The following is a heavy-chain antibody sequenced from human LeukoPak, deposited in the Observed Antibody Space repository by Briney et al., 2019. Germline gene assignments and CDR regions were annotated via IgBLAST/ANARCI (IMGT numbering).Heavy chain of an antibody. CDR1: GYTFTGYY. CDR2: INPNSGGT. CDR3: ARGRNYYGSGSYYTPYPYYYYYMDV. J-gene: IGHJ6*03. D-gene: IGHD3-10*01. V-gene: IGHV1-2*02. Sequence: ASVKVSCKASGYTFTGYYMHWVRQAPGQGLEWMGWINPNSGGTNYAQKFQGRVTMTRDTSISTAYMELSSLRSEDTAVYYCARGRNYYGSGSYYTPYPYYYYYMDVWGKGTTVTISS.